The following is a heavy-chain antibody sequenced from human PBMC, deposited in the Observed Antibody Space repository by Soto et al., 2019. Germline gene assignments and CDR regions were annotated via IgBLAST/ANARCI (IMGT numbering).Heavy chain of an antibody. CDR1: GGSISSGGYY. Sequence: QVQLQESGPGLVKPSQTLSLTCTVSGGSISSGGYYWSWIRQHPGKGLEWIGYIYYSGSTYYNPSRXRXXTSSVDTSKNEFSLKLSSVAAADTAVHYCPRPVTPWGQGPLVTVSS. D-gene: IGHD3-10*01. CDR2: IYYSGST. J-gene: IGHJ5*02. CDR3: PRPVTP. V-gene: IGHV4-31*03.